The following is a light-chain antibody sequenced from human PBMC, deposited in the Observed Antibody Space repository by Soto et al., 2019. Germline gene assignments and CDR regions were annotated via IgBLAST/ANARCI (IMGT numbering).Light chain of an antibody. Sequence: EIVLTQSPGTLSLSPGDRATLSCRASQSVSSSYLAWYQQKPGQAPRLLIYGASSRATGIPDRFSGSGSGTDFILTISRLEPEDFAVYYCQQYGSSPFTFGQGDQAGDQT. J-gene: IGKJ2*01. CDR2: GAS. V-gene: IGKV3-20*01. CDR3: QQYGSSPFT. CDR1: QSVSSSY.